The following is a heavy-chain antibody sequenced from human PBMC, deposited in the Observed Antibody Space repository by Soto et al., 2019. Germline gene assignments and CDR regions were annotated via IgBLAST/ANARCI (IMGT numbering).Heavy chain of an antibody. Sequence: QVQLQESGPGLVRPSETLSLTCTVSGGSIGRYFWSWIRQSPGKGLEWIGYIFYTGSTTYNPSLQSRVTISIDTSKNQFSLKLSSLTAADTVVYYCAHFSDLEWFDPWGQGTLVTVSS. D-gene: IGHD2-21*01. CDR2: IFYTGST. CDR3: AHFSDLEWFDP. V-gene: IGHV4-59*01. J-gene: IGHJ5*02. CDR1: GGSIGRYF.